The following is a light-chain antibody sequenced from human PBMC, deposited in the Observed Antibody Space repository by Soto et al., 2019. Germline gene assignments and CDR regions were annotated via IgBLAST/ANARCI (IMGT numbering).Light chain of an antibody. J-gene: IGLJ1*01. V-gene: IGLV2-8*01. CDR1: SSDIGGYNY. CDR3: SSYARSNNYV. CDR2: EVS. Sequence: QSALTQPPSASGSPGQSVTISCTGTSSDIGGYNYVSWYQQHPGKAPKLMIYEVSKRPSGVPDRFSGSKSGNTASLTVSGLQAEDEADHHCSSYARSNNYVFG.